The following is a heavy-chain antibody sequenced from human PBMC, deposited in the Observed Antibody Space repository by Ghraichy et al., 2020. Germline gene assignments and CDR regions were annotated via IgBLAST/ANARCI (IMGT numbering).Heavy chain of an antibody. J-gene: IGHJ6*02. D-gene: IGHD3-3*01. CDR2: IYYSGST. V-gene: IGHV4-59*01. CDR3: ARDSRPYDFWSGYPTDYGMDV. Sequence: SETLSLTCTVSGGSISSYYWSWIRQPPGKGLEWIGYIYYSGSTNYNPSLKSRVTISVDTSKNQFSLKLSSVTAADTAVYYCARDSRPYDFWSGYPTDYGMDVWGQGTTVTVSS. CDR1: GGSISSYY.